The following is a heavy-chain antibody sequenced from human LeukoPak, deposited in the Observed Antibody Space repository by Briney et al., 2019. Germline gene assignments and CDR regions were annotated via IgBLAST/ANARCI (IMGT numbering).Heavy chain of an antibody. J-gene: IGHJ6*03. CDR3: AREGVAAAGTSYYYYMDV. Sequence: SETLSLTCTVSGASISSGSYSWSWIRQPAGKVLEWIGRIYNSGSTNYNPSLKSRVTISVDTSKNQFSLKLSSVTAADTAVYYCAREGVAAAGTSYYYYMDVWGKGTTVTISS. D-gene: IGHD6-13*01. CDR1: GASISSGSYS. CDR2: IYNSGST. V-gene: IGHV4-61*10.